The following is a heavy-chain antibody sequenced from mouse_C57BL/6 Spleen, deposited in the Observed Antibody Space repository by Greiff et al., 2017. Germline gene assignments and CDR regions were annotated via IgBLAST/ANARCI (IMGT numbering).Heavy chain of an antibody. D-gene: IGHD2-3*01. CDR1: GYAFSSSW. CDR2: IYPGDGDT. J-gene: IGHJ3*01. CDR3: AREEIYDGYWFAY. V-gene: IGHV1-82*01. Sequence: VQLVESGPELVKPGASVKISCKASGYAFSSSWMNWVKQRPGKGLEWIGRIYPGDGDTNYNGKFKGKATLTADKSSSTAYMQLSSLTSEDSAVYFCAREEIYDGYWFAYWGQGTLVTVSA.